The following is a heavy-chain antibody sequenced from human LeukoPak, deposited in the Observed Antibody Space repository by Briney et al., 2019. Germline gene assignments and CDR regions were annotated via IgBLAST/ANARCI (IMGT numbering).Heavy chain of an antibody. CDR1: GGSISSDY. CDR2: IYYSGST. CDR3: ARERKNYYDSSGYVDY. Sequence: SGTLSLTCTVSGGSISSDYWSWIRQPPGKGLEWIGYIYYSGSTNYNPSLKSRVTISVDTSKNQFSLKLSSVTAADTAVYYCARERKNYYDSSGYVDYWGQGTLVTVSS. J-gene: IGHJ4*02. V-gene: IGHV4-59*01. D-gene: IGHD3-22*01.